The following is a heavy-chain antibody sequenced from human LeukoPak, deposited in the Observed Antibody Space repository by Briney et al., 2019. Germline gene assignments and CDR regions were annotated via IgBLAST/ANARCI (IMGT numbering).Heavy chain of an antibody. CDR3: ARGRQGYSVGGYYFDY. J-gene: IGHJ4*02. V-gene: IGHV1-69*13. CDR1: GGTFSSYA. Sequence: ASVKVSCKASGGTFSSYAISWVRQAPGQGLEWMGGIIPIFGTANYAQKFQGRVTITADESTSTAYMELSSLRAEDTAVYYCARGRQGYSVGGYYFDYWGQGTLVTVSS. D-gene: IGHD3-10*02. CDR2: IIPIFGTA.